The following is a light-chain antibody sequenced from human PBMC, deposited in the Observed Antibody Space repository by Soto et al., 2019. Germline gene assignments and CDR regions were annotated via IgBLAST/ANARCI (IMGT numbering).Light chain of an antibody. Sequence: QSVLTQPASVSGSPGQSITISCTGTSSDVGSYNYVSWYQQHPGKAPKLMIYDVSNRPSGVSNRFSGSKSGNTASLTISGLQAEDEADYYCCSYAGSSTFLVFGTGTKVTVL. J-gene: IGLJ1*01. V-gene: IGLV2-23*02. CDR2: DVS. CDR3: CSYAGSSTFLV. CDR1: SSDVGSYNY.